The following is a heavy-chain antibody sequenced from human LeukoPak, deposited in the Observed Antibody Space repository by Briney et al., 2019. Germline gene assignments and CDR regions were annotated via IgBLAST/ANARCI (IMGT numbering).Heavy chain of an antibody. CDR2: ISAYNGNT. V-gene: IGHV1-18*01. CDR3: ARDQAVGLLGPIDY. Sequence: ASVKVSCKASGYTFTSYGISWVRQAPGQGLEWMGWISAYNGNTNYAQKLQGRVTMTIDTSTSTAYMELRSLRSDDTAVYYCARDQAVGLLGPIDYWGQGTLVTVSS. J-gene: IGHJ4*02. D-gene: IGHD3-22*01. CDR1: GYTFTSYG.